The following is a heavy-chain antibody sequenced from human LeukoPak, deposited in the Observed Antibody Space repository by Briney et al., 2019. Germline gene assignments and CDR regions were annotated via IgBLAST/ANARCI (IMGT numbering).Heavy chain of an antibody. D-gene: IGHD3-10*01. J-gene: IGHJ4*02. CDR1: GFTFSDYY. Sequence: GGSLRLSCAASGFTFSDYYMSWIRQAPGKGLEWVSYISSSGSTIYYADSVKGRFTISRDNAKNSLYLQMSSLRAEDTAVYYCARDLPPPLRFFDYWGQGTLVTVSS. CDR3: ARDLPPPLRFFDY. V-gene: IGHV3-11*01. CDR2: ISSSGSTI.